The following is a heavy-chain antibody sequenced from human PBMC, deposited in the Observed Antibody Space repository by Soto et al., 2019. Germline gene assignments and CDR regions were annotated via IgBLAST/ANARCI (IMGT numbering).Heavy chain of an antibody. J-gene: IGHJ5*02. CDR2: ISAYNGNT. CDR1: GYTFTSYG. Sequence: ASVKVSCKASGYTFTSYGISWVRQAPGQGLEWMGWISAYNGNTNYAQKLQGRVTMTTDTSTSTAYMELSSVTAADTAVYYCARGLAGRQWLASPNNWFDPWGQGTLVTVSS. D-gene: IGHD6-19*01. CDR3: ARGLAGRQWLASPNNWFDP. V-gene: IGHV1-18*01.